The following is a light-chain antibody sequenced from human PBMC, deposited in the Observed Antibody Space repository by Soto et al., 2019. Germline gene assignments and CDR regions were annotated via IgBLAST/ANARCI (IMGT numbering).Light chain of an antibody. V-gene: IGKV3-11*01. J-gene: IGKJ5*01. Sequence: IVLTQSPATLSLSPGESATLSCRASEPLXGLLVWYEERPGQPPRILXYDTSNRATGIPARCSGSGSGTDFTLTISGLEPADLGAYYCQQRHNWTRTVGQGTRLEI. CDR2: DTS. CDR3: QQRHNWTRT. CDR1: EPLXGL.